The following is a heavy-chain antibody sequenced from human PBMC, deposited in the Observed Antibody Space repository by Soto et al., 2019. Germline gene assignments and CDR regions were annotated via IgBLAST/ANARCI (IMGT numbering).Heavy chain of an antibody. J-gene: IGHJ4*02. CDR3: ARDTYSEYDFGI. V-gene: IGHV4-30-4*01. CDR1: AASVDGVSYY. Sequence: SQTICDTWCVSAASVDGVSYYWSRIRQSPGKGLEWIGYIPSRGRPFYNPSLTSRGTISADTSKNHLSLQLTSVTAADTAVYYSARDTYSEYDFGIWGQGTLVAVSS. CDR2: IPSRGRP. D-gene: IGHD5-12*01.